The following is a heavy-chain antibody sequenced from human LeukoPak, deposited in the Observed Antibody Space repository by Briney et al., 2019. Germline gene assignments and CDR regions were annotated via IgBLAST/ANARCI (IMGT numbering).Heavy chain of an antibody. J-gene: IGHJ4*02. CDR1: GFSFSSYW. Sequence: PGGSLRLSCAASGFSFSSYWMSWVRQAPGKGLEWVANIKQDGSGTYYVDSVKGRFTISRDNAKNSLYLQMNSLRAEDTAVYDCAVGYSSTWFHFKDWGQGTLVT. CDR3: AVGYSSTWFHFKD. D-gene: IGHD6-13*01. V-gene: IGHV3-7*03. CDR2: IKQDGSGT.